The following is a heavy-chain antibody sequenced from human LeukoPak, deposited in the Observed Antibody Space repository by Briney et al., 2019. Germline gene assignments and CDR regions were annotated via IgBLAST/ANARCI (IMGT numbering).Heavy chain of an antibody. D-gene: IGHD1-26*01. CDR3: AKDRNSGSYYTLFSYFDY. Sequence: GGSLRLSCAASGFTFRNYVIHWVRQAPGKGLEWVSAISGSGGSTYYADSVKGRFTISRDNSKNTLYLQMNSLRAEDTAVYYCAKDRNSGSYYTLFSYFDYWGQGTLVTVSS. J-gene: IGHJ4*02. V-gene: IGHV3-23*01. CDR2: ISGSGGST. CDR1: GFTFRNYV.